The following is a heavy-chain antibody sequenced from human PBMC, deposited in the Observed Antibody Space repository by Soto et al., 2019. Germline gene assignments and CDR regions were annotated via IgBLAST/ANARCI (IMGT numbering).Heavy chain of an antibody. J-gene: IGHJ4*02. Sequence: GESLKISCKGSGYTFTTYWIGWVRQMPGKGLEWMGIIYPGDSDTRYSPSFQGQVTISADKSISTAYLQWSSLKASDTAMYYCARGYYDSSGYFDYWGQGTLVTVSS. CDR2: IYPGDSDT. V-gene: IGHV5-51*01. D-gene: IGHD3-22*01. CDR3: ARGYYDSSGYFDY. CDR1: GYTFTTYW.